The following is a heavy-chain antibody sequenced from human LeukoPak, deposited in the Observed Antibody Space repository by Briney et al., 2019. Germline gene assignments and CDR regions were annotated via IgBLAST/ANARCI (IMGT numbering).Heavy chain of an antibody. CDR1: GITLSNYG. J-gene: IGHJ4*02. V-gene: IGHV3-23*01. D-gene: IGHD3-22*01. CDR3: AKRGVVIRVILVAFHKEAYYFDS. Sequence: GSLRLSCAVSGITLSNYGMSWVRQAPGKGLEWVAGISDSGGRTNYADSVKGRFTISRDNPKNTLYLQMNSLRAEDTAVYFCAKRGVVIRVILVAFHKEAYYFDSWGQGALVTVSS. CDR2: ISDSGGRT.